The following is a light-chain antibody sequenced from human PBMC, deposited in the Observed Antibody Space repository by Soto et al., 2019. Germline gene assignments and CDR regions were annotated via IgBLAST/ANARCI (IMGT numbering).Light chain of an antibody. Sequence: QSVLMQPPSVSGAPGQRVTISCAGTSSNIGAGYGVHWYQQLPGRAPKLLIHNYVNRPSGVPDRFSGSKSGTSASLAITGLQGDDEGDYYCQSYDSHLSGSLFGGGTKVTVL. CDR3: QSYDSHLSGSL. CDR1: SSNIGAGYG. J-gene: IGLJ2*01. V-gene: IGLV1-40*01. CDR2: NYV.